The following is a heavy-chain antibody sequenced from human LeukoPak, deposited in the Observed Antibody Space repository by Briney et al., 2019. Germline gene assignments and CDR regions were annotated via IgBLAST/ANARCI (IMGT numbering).Heavy chain of an antibody. CDR3: ATYSSSLTSFDY. D-gene: IGHD6-6*01. CDR2: IKQDGSEK. CDR1: GFTFSSYW. V-gene: IGHV3-7*01. Sequence: GGSLRLSCAASGFTFSSYWMSWFRQAPGKGLEWVANIKQDGSEKYYVDSVKGRFTISRDNAKNSLYLQMNSLRAEDTAVYYCATYSSSLTSFDYWGQGTLVTVSS. J-gene: IGHJ4*02.